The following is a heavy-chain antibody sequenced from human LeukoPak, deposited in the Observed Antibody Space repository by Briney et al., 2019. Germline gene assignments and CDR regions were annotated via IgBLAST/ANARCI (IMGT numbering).Heavy chain of an antibody. Sequence: GGSLRLSCAASGFTFSSYAMSWVRQAPGKGLEWVSAISGSGGSTYYADSVKGRFTISRDNSKNTLYLQMNSLRAEDTAVYYCAKTAELRRLRLINFDYWGQGTLVTVSS. CDR2: ISGSGGST. V-gene: IGHV3-23*01. J-gene: IGHJ4*02. D-gene: IGHD5-12*01. CDR1: GFTFSSYA. CDR3: AKTAELRRLRLINFDY.